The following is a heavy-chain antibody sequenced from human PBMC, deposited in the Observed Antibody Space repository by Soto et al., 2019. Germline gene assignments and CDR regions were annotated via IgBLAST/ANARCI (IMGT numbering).Heavy chain of an antibody. J-gene: IGHJ4*02. V-gene: IGHV4-59*08. CDR1: GGSISSYY. CDR3: ARHLTNDCRGGSCYSGDFAY. Sequence: QVQLQESGPGLVKPSETLSLTCTVSGGSISSYYWSWIRQPPGKGLEWIGYIYYSGSTNYNPSLKSRVTISVDTSKNHFSLKLSSVTAADTAVYYCARHLTNDCRGGSCYSGDFAYWGQGTLVTVSS. D-gene: IGHD2-15*01. CDR2: IYYSGST.